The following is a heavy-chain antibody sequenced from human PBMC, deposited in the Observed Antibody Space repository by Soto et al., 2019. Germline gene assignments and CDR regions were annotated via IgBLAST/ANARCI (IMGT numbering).Heavy chain of an antibody. CDR1: GGTFSDYY. CDR3: ARGGATGDYYYYGMDV. Sequence: SSETLSLTCAAYGGTFSDYYWSWVRQPPGKGLEWIGEINHSGSTSYNPSLKSRVTISVDTSKNQSSLKLSSVNAADTAVYYCARGGATGDYYYYGMDVWGQGTTVTVSS. V-gene: IGHV4-34*01. J-gene: IGHJ6*02. CDR2: INHSGST. D-gene: IGHD1-26*01.